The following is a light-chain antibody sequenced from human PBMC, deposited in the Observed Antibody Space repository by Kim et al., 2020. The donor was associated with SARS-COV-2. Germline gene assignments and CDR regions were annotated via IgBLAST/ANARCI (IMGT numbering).Light chain of an antibody. CDR2: DVN. J-gene: IGLJ2*01. CDR3: CSYAGINTYVI. CDR1: SRDIGSYNF. Sequence: QSITISCTGTSRDIGSYNFVSWYQHRPGKAPKLIIYDVNKRPSGVSNRFTGPKSGSTASLTISGLQAEDEAHYYCCSYAGINTYVIFGGGTQLTVL. V-gene: IGLV2-23*02.